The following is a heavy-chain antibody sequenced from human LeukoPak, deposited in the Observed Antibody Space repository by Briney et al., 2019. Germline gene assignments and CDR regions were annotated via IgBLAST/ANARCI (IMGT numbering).Heavy chain of an antibody. D-gene: IGHD2-15*01. CDR2: IIPIFGTA. CDR3: AGLGYCSGGSCSDFDY. CDR1: GGTFISYA. J-gene: IGHJ4*02. V-gene: IGHV1-69*13. Sequence: ASVKVSCKASGGTFISYAISWVRQAPGQGLEWMGGIIPIFGTANYAQKFQGRVTITADESTSTAYMELSSLRSEDTAVYYCAGLGYCSGGSCSDFDYWGQGTLVTVSS.